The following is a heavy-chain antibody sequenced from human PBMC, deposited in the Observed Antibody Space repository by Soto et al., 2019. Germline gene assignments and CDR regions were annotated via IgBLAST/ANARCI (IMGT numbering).Heavy chain of an antibody. CDR2: IYYSGST. Sequence: SETLSLTCTVSGGSISSSSYYWGWIRQPPGRGLEGIGSIYYSGSTYYNPSLKSRFIISVDTSKNQFSLKLSSVTAADTASYYCARHGWNSDIVVVPAATNRGFHFDYWGQGTLVTVSS. CDR3: ARHGWNSDIVVVPAATNRGFHFDY. V-gene: IGHV4-39*01. CDR1: GGSISSSSYY. D-gene: IGHD2-2*01. J-gene: IGHJ4*02.